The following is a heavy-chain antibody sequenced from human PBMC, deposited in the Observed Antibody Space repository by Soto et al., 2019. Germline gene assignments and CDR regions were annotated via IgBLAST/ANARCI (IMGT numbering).Heavy chain of an antibody. CDR1: ADSSSFSNDY. J-gene: IGHJ4*02. D-gene: IGHD1-1*01. V-gene: IGHV4-39*01. CDR2: SSYNGGT. CDR3: VRHRIEVVWRGFDS. Sequence: SETLSLTCTVSADSSSFSNDYWGWIRQPPGKGLQWIGSSSYNGGTFYNPSLKGRVAMSVDASKKLCSPQVTAVTAADTAVYYCVRHRIEVVWRGFDSWGQGSPVTVSS.